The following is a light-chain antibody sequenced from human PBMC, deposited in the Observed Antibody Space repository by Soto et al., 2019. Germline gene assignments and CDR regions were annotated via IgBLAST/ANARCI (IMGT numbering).Light chain of an antibody. Sequence: DIQLTQSPSFLYASVGDRVTITCRASQGIRRYLAWYQQKPGKAPKVLIYAASSLQSGVPSRFSGSGSGTEFTLTISSLQPEDFATYYCQQLNSFPITFGQGTRLEIK. J-gene: IGKJ5*01. CDR1: QGIRRY. V-gene: IGKV1-9*01. CDR2: AAS. CDR3: QQLNSFPIT.